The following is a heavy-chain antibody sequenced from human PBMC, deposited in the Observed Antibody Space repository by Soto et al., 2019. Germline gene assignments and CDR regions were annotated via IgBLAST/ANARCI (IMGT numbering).Heavy chain of an antibody. D-gene: IGHD6-13*01. CDR2: ISGSSGST. CDR1: GFTFSSYA. J-gene: IGHJ6*02. CDR3: SKAFSSSWRAPYYYYGMDV. V-gene: IGHV3-23*01. Sequence: GGSLRLSCAASGFTFSSYAMSWVRQAPGKGLEWVSAISGSSGSTYYADTVKGRFTISRDNSKNTMYLQMNSLRAEDTAVYYCSKAFSSSWRAPYYYYGMDVWGQGTTVTVSS.